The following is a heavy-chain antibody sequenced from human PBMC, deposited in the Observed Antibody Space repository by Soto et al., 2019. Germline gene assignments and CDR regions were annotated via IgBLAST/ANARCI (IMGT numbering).Heavy chain of an antibody. D-gene: IGHD3-10*01. CDR2: IIPVFDTR. J-gene: IGHJ6*02. CDR1: GGVFSSYA. V-gene: IGHV1-69*13. CDR3: AREESIMGRGVVYYYGMDV. Sequence: SVKVSCKASGGVFSSYAITWVRQAPGQGLEWIGVIIPVFDTRYYAQKFQGRVTITADESTRTAYMELSSLRSDDTAVYYCAREESIMGRGVVYYYGMDVWGQGTTVTVSS.